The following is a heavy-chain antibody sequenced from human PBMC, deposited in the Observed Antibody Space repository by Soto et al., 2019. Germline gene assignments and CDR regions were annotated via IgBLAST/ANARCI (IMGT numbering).Heavy chain of an antibody. CDR1: GYTFTTFG. D-gene: IGHD2-15*01. V-gene: IGHV1-18*01. CDR3: GREYCRGGRCYSPDY. CDR2: ISTYNGNT. J-gene: IGHJ4*02. Sequence: QVQLVQSGAEVKKPGASVKVSCKASGYTFTTFGISWVRQAPGQGLEWMGWISTYNGNTYYAPKFQGRVTGTTATSTSTAYMELRSLRSDDTAVYYCGREYCRGGRCYSPDYWGQGPRVTVSS.